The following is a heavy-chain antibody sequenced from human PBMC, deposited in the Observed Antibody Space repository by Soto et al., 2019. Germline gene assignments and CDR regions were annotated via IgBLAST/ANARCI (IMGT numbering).Heavy chain of an antibody. Sequence: ASVKVSCKASGYTFITFDINWVRQAAGQGLEWMGWMNPYNGNAGYAQKFQGRVTMTRNTSTSTAYMELSSLTSDDSAVYFCAGRKESSGTNYFDTWGQGTLVTVSS. D-gene: IGHD1-26*01. V-gene: IGHV1-8*01. CDR3: AGRKESSGTNYFDT. CDR2: MNPYNGNA. J-gene: IGHJ4*02. CDR1: GYTFITFD.